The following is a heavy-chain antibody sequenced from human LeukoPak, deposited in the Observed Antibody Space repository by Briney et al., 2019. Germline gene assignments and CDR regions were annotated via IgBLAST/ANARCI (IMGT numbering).Heavy chain of an antibody. V-gene: IGHV3-11*01. CDR3: ARDWAIVGASAGDY. J-gene: IGHJ4*02. D-gene: IGHD1-26*01. CDR1: GFTFSDYY. Sequence: GGSLTLSCAASGFTFSDYYMSRIRQAPGKGLEWVLYISSSGSTIYYADSVKGRFTISRDNAKNSLYLQMNSLRAEDTAVYYCARDWAIVGASAGDYWGQGTLVTVPS. CDR2: ISSSGSTI.